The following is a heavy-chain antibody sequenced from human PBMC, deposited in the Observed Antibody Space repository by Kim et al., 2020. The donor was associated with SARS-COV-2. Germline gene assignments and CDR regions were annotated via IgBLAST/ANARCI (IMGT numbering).Heavy chain of an antibody. D-gene: IGHD6-13*01. Sequence: AAPVKGRFTISRDDSKNTLYLQMNSLKTEDTAVYYCTTERGIYSSSRDYWGQGTLVTVSS. CDR3: TTERGIYSSSRDY. V-gene: IGHV3-15*01. J-gene: IGHJ4*02.